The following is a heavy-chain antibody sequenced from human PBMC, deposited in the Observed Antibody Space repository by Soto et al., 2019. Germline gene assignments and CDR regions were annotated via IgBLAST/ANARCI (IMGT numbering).Heavy chain of an antibody. CDR1: GYVLTNFW. D-gene: IGHD1-20*01. CDR3: AKESWYLDL. Sequence: GSLRLSFAASGYVLTNFWMPWVRHVLGTGLVWVARIDTSGPSTNYAESVKGRFTISRDNAKNTVSLQMNSLRVEDTGVYYCAKESWYLDLWSQGSQVTVSA. V-gene: IGHV3-74*01. J-gene: IGHJ5*02. CDR2: IDTSGPST.